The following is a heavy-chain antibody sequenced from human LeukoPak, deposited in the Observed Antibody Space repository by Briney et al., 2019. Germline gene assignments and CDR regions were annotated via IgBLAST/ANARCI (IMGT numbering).Heavy chain of an antibody. CDR1: GYTFTSQY. D-gene: IGHD4-17*01. CDR2: INPSGGST. CDR3: ARDPYYGDYRGLVPY. J-gene: IGHJ4*02. V-gene: IGHV1-46*01. Sequence: ASVKVSCKASGYTFTSQYVHWVRQAPGRGLEWMGIINPSGGSTRYAQKFQGRVTMTRDTSTSTVYMELKRLRSEDTAVYYCARDPYYGDYRGLVPYWGQGTLVTVSS.